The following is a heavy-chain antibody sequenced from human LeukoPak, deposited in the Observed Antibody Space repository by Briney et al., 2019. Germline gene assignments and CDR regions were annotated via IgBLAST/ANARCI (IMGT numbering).Heavy chain of an antibody. Sequence: PSETLSLTCAVYGGSFSGYYWSWIRQPPGKGLEWIGEINHSGSTNYNPSLKSRVTISVDTSKNQFSLKLSSVTAADTAVYYCARGYSSGHFDYWGQGTLVTVSS. V-gene: IGHV4-34*01. CDR2: INHSGST. D-gene: IGHD2-15*01. CDR3: ARGYSSGHFDY. CDR1: GGSFSGYY. J-gene: IGHJ4*02.